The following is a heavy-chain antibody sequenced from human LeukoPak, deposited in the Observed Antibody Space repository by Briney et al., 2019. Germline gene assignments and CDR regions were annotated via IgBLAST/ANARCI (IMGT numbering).Heavy chain of an antibody. J-gene: IGHJ6*02. CDR3: VRCYAFGPYGMDV. V-gene: IGHV3-64D*09. CDR2: ISDSGGST. D-gene: IGHD4/OR15-4a*01. Sequence: GGSLRLSCSASRCPFSSYAMHWVCQAPGKGLEYVSAISDSGGSTYYADSVKGRFTISRDNSKNTLYLQMSSLRAEDTAVCFCVRCYAFGPYGMDVWGQGTTVTVSS. CDR1: RCPFSSYA.